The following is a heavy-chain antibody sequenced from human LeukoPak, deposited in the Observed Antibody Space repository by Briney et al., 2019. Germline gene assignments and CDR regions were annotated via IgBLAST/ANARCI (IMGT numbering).Heavy chain of an antibody. D-gene: IGHD3-22*01. CDR3: AKRGVVIRVILVGFHKEAYYFDS. Sequence: GGSLRLSCAVSGITFSNYGMAWVRQAPGKGLEWVASLSASGGGTSYADSVRGRFTISRDNAKNTLYLQMKSLRAEATAVYFCAKRGVVIRVILVGFHKEAYYFDSWGQGVLVTVSS. J-gene: IGHJ4*02. V-gene: IGHV3-23*01. CDR1: GITFSNYG. CDR2: LSASGGGT.